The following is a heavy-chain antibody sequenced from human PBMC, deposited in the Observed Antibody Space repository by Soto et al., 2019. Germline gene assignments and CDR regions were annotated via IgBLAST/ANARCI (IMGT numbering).Heavy chain of an antibody. D-gene: IGHD3-3*01. CDR1: GGSISSSSYY. Sequence: PSETLSLTCTVSGGSISSSSYYWGWIRQPPGKGLEWIGSIYYSGSTYYNPSLKSRVTISVDTSKNQFSLKLSSVTAADTAVYYCARSLRRSGYYTGGTPLNWFDPWGQGTLVTVSS. J-gene: IGHJ5*02. V-gene: IGHV4-39*01. CDR3: ARSLRRSGYYTGGTPLNWFDP. CDR2: IYYSGST.